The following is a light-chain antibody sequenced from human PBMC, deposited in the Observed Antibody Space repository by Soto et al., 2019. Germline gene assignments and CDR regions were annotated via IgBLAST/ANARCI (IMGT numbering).Light chain of an antibody. J-gene: IGLJ2*01. CDR1: SSDVGGYDY. Sequence: QSALTQPPSASGSPGQSVTISCTGTSSDVGGYDYVSWYQQHPGKVPKLMIYEVNKRPSGVPDRFSGSKSGNTPSLTVSGLQTEDEADYYCSSYAVSDSLVFGGGTKLTVL. CDR3: SSYAVSDSLV. CDR2: EVN. V-gene: IGLV2-8*01.